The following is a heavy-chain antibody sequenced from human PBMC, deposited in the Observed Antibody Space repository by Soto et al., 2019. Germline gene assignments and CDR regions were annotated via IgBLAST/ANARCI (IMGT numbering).Heavy chain of an antibody. V-gene: IGHV5-51*01. Sequence: PGESLKISCQGSGYNLAGYWIAWVRQMPGKGLELMGIIYPSDSYTNYSPSFQGHVTISADKSISTAYLQWSSLKASDTAMYYCARQRNYYYGMDVWGQGTTVTVSS. CDR1: GYNLAGYW. CDR3: ARQRNYYYGMDV. J-gene: IGHJ6*02. CDR2: IYPSDSYT.